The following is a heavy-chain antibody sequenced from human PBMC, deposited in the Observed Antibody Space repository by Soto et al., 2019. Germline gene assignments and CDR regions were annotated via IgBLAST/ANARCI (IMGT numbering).Heavy chain of an antibody. CDR3: ARASSTRGYSYGYWFDP. J-gene: IGHJ5*02. V-gene: IGHV4-31*03. CDR1: GGSISSGGYY. CDR2: IYYSGST. D-gene: IGHD5-18*01. Sequence: SETLSLTCNVSGGSISSGGYYRSWIRQHPGKGLEWIGYIYYSGSTYYNPSLKSRVTISVDTSKNQFSLKLSSVTAADTAVYYCARASSTRGYSYGYWFDPWGQGTLVTVSS.